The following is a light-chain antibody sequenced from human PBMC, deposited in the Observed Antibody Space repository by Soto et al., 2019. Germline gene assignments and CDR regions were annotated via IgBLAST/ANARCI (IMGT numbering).Light chain of an antibody. Sequence: DIQMTQSPSAMSAFVGDRVTITCRASQGISNYLVWFQQKPGKVPKRLIYDASSLQTGVPSRFSGSGSGTEFTLTISSLQPEDFATYYCLQHKSYPITLGQGTRLEIK. CDR3: LQHKSYPIT. CDR2: DAS. CDR1: QGISNY. J-gene: IGKJ5*01. V-gene: IGKV1-17*03.